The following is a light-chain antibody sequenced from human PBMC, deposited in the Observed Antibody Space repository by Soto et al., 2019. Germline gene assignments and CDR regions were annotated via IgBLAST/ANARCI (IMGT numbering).Light chain of an antibody. CDR1: QGIGNF. J-gene: IGKJ1*01. Sequence: DIQMTQSPSSLSASVGERVTITCRASQGIGNFLAWFQKKPGQAPKHLIYAASTLQSGVPSKFSGSGSGTYFTLTISSLQPEDFATYYCQQFNSYPLTFGQGTKVEIK. CDR2: AAS. V-gene: IGKV1-16*02. CDR3: QQFNSYPLT.